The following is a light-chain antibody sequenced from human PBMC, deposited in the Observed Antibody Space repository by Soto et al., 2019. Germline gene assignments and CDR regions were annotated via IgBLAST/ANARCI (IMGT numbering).Light chain of an antibody. CDR1: ESVRSK. Sequence: EILMTQSPATLSVSPGEGVTLSCRASESVRSKVAWYQQKPGQAPRLLIYGSSTRATGIPDSFRGSGSGTEYTLTISSLQSEDFAVYYCQQYNSWPPITFGQGTRLEIK. J-gene: IGKJ5*01. CDR2: GSS. V-gene: IGKV3-15*01. CDR3: QQYNSWPPIT.